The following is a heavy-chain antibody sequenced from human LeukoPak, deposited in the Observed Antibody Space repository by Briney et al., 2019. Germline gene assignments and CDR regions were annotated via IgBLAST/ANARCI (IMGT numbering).Heavy chain of an antibody. CDR2: IYYSGST. J-gene: IGHJ4*02. Sequence: PSETLSLTCTVSGDSISSYYWSWIRQPPGKGLEWIGYIYYSGSTKYNPSLKSRVTISVDTSKNQFSLKLSSVTAADTAVYYCARDRQWLVDWGQGTLVTVSP. CDR3: ARDRQWLVD. V-gene: IGHV4-59*01. CDR1: GDSISSYY. D-gene: IGHD6-19*01.